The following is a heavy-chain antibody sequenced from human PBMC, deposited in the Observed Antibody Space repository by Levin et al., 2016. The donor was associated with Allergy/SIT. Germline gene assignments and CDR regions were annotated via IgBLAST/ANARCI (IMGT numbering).Heavy chain of an antibody. CDR3: ARKTSVAGRGYYFDY. D-gene: IGHD6-19*01. J-gene: IGHJ4*02. CDR2: INHSGST. Sequence: RQAPGKGLEWIGEINHSGSTNYNPSLKSRVTISVDTSKNQFSLKLSSVTAADTAVYYCARKTSVAGRGYYFDYWGQGTLVTVSS. V-gene: IGHV4-34*01.